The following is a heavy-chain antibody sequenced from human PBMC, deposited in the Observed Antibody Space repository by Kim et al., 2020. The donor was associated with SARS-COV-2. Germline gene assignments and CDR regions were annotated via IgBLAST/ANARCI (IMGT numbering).Heavy chain of an antibody. D-gene: IGHD2-2*02. CDR1: GGSFSGYY. Sequence: SETLSLTCAVYGGSFSGYYWSWIRQPPGKGLEWIGEINHSGSTNYNPSLKSRVTISVDTSKNQFSLKLSSVTAADTAVYYCARGGVVVPAAIRSIQRNRLNHDAFDIWGQGTMVTVSS. J-gene: IGHJ3*02. V-gene: IGHV4-34*01. CDR3: ARGGVVVPAAIRSIQRNRLNHDAFDI. CDR2: INHSGST.